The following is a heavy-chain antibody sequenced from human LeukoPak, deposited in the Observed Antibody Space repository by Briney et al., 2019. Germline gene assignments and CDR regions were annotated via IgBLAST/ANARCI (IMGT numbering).Heavy chain of an antibody. CDR2: INHSGST. J-gene: IGHJ5*02. CDR1: GGSISSGGYY. D-gene: IGHD2-15*01. Sequence: SETLSLTCAVSGGSISSGGYYWSWIRQPPGKGLEWIGEINHSGSTNYNPSLKSRVTISVDTSKNQFSLKLSSVTAADTAVYYCAREDSLARGWFDPWGQGTLVTVSS. V-gene: IGHV4-34*01. CDR3: AREDSLARGWFDP.